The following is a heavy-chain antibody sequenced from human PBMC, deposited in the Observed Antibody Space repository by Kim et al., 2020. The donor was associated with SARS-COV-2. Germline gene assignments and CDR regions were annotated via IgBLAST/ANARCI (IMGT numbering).Heavy chain of an antibody. Sequence: GGSLRLSCAASGFTFSSYSMNWVRQAPGKGLEWVSSISSSSSYIYYAYSVKGRFTISRDNAKNSLYLQMNSLRAEDTAVYYCARALVSSGWYYYYGMDVWGQGTTVTVSS. J-gene: IGHJ6*02. V-gene: IGHV3-21*01. CDR2: ISSSSSYI. CDR1: GFTFSSYS. CDR3: ARALVSSGWYYYYGMDV. D-gene: IGHD6-19*01.